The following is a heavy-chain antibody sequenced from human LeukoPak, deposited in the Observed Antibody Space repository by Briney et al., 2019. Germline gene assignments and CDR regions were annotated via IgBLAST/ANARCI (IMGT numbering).Heavy chain of an antibody. Sequence: GSLRLSCAASDFSFITYAMSWVRQAPGKGLEWVSTITGRGDATYYADSVKGRFTISRDNSKNTLYLQMNSLRAEDTAVYYCAKAPGGIVGYWGQGTLVTVSS. V-gene: IGHV3-23*01. CDR2: ITGRGDAT. D-gene: IGHD3-16*01. CDR3: AKAPGGIVGY. J-gene: IGHJ4*02. CDR1: DFSFITYA.